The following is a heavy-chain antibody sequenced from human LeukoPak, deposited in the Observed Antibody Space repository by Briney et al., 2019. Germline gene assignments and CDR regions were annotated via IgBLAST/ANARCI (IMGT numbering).Heavy chain of an antibody. CDR2: IYYSGST. D-gene: IGHD3-3*01. V-gene: IGHV4-59*01. CDR3: ARGAYYDFWSDPNDEALDI. Sequence: SETLSLTCTVSGGSISSYYWSWIRQPPGKGLEWIGYIYYSGSTNYNPSLKSRVTISVDTSKNQFSLKLSSVTAADTAVYYCARGAYYDFWSDPNDEALDIWGQGTMVTVSS. J-gene: IGHJ3*02. CDR1: GGSISSYY.